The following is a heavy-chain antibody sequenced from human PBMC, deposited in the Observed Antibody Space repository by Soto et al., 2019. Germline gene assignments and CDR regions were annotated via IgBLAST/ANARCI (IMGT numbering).Heavy chain of an antibody. CDR3: AADRKIVGTIGAFDF. CDR2: SAPEEGEP. V-gene: IGHV1-24*01. J-gene: IGHJ4*02. CDR1: VFTFSTYT. Sequence: SCEAFVFTFSTYTMNWLRQAPGKGLEWMGRSAPEEGEPIYPQKFQGRVSMTEDPSTDTAYMELTSLRFEDTAVYFCAADRKIVGTIGAFDFWGQGTQVTVSS. D-gene: IGHD1-26*01.